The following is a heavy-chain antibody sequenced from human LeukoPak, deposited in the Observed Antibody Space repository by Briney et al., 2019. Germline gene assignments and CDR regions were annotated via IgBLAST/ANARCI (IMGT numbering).Heavy chain of an antibody. D-gene: IGHD3-22*01. J-gene: IGHJ4*02. CDR3: ARGVGRYYDSSGYYGY. V-gene: IGHV4-34*01. CDR1: GGSFSGYY. CDR2: INHSGST. Sequence: SETLSLTCAVYGGSFSGYYWSWIRQPPGKGLEWIGEINHSGSTNYNPSLKSRVTISVDTSKNQFSLKLSSVTAADTAVYYCARGVGRYYDSSGYYGYWGQGTLVTVSS.